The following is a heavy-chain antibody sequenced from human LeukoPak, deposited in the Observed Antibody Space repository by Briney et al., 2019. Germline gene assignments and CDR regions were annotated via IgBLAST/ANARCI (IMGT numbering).Heavy chain of an antibody. CDR3: ASSPSTVWLEKWFDP. CDR2: FYSTGIT. D-gene: IGHD6-19*01. V-gene: IGHV4-39*01. CDR1: GDSITSPNYY. J-gene: IGHJ5*02. Sequence: PSETLSLTCTVSGDSITSPNYYWGWIRQPPGKGLEWIGNFYSTGITYYNPSLKSRGTISVDTYKNQFSQKLTSITVADTSVYYCASSPSTVWLEKWFDPWGQGTQVSVSA.